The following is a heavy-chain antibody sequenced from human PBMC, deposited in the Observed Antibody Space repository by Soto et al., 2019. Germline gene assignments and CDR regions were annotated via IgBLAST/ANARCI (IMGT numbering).Heavy chain of an antibody. D-gene: IGHD5-12*01. CDR2: ISGNDDST. J-gene: IGHJ4*02. Sequence: EVQLLESGGGLLQPGGSLRLSCAASGFTFSSYSMNWVRQASGKGLEWVSAISGNDDSTYYADSVRGRFTISRDNSKNTLFLQMNSPRAEDTAVYYWSKSRHDYATWGFLDYWGPGTVVTVSS. CDR3: SKSRHDYATWGFLDY. CDR1: GFTFSSYS. V-gene: IGHV3-23*01.